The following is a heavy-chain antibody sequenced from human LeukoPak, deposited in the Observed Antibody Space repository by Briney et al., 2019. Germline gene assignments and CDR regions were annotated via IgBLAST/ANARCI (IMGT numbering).Heavy chain of an antibody. Sequence: SETLSLTCTVSGGSIRSWNDYWGWIRQPPGKGLEYIGSIYYTGATYYKSSLKSRVTISVDTSKNQFSLKLNSVTAADTAVYYCARDHGYANWFDPWGQGTLVTVSS. CDR2: IYYTGAT. CDR3: ARDHGYANWFDP. D-gene: IGHD5-18*01. V-gene: IGHV4-39*07. J-gene: IGHJ5*02. CDR1: GGSIRSWNDY.